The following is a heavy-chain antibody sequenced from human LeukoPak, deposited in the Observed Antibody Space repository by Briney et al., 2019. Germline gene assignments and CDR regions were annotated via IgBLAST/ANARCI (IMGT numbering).Heavy chain of an antibody. J-gene: IGHJ4*02. CDR2: IYYSGST. CDR3: ARHFYGGNLDPDS. D-gene: IGHD4-23*01. V-gene: IGHV4-59*08. CDR1: GGSLTGYY. Sequence: ESGPTLVKPSETLSLTCTVSGGSLTGYYWSWIRQPPGKGLEWIGYIYYSGSTKYSPSLKSRVTMSVDTSTNQFSLRLTSVTAADTAVYFCARHFYGGNLDPDSWGQGTLVTVSS.